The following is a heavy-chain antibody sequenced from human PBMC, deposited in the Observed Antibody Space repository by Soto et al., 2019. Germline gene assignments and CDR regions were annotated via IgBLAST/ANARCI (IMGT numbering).Heavy chain of an antibody. Sequence: EVQLWDSGGGLVQPGGSLRLSCAASGFTFSSYAMSWVRQAPGKGLEWVSSISGSGGGTYYADSVKGRFTISRDNSKNTLSLQMNSLRAEDTAVYYCAKSRGSGSYFNPSDAFDFWGQGTMVTVSS. CDR1: GFTFSSYA. CDR2: ISGSGGGT. V-gene: IGHV3-23*01. D-gene: IGHD3-10*01. J-gene: IGHJ3*01. CDR3: AKSRGSGSYFNPSDAFDF.